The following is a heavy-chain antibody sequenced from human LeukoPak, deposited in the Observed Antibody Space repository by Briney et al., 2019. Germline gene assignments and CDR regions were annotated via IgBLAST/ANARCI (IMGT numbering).Heavy chain of an antibody. J-gene: IGHJ3*02. D-gene: IGHD4-23*01. CDR3: ARETTVVTPFDAFDI. CDR2: IYYSGST. V-gene: IGHV4-59*01. Sequence: RASETLSLTCTVSGGSISSYYWSWIRQPPGKGLEWIGYIYYSGSTNYNPSLKSRVTISVDTSKNQFSLKLSSVTAADTAVYYCARETTVVTPFDAFDIWGQGTMVTVSS. CDR1: GGSISSYY.